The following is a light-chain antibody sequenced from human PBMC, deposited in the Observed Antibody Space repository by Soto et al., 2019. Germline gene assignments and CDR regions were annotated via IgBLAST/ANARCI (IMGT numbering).Light chain of an antibody. CDR1: SSNVGSYKP. CDR2: EVN. J-gene: IGLJ1*01. V-gene: IGLV2-23*02. Sequence: QSVLTQPASVSGSPGQSITISCTGTSSNVGSYKPVSWYQQHPGKAPKLMIFEVNKRPSGVSNRFSGSKSGNTASPTISGLKVEDEADYYCCSSGGSPTYVFGNGTKVTVL. CDR3: CSSGGSPTYV.